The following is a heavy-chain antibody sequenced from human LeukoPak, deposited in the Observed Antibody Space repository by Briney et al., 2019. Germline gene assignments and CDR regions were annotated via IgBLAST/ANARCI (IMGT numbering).Heavy chain of an antibody. CDR2: INPSGGST. V-gene: IGHV1-46*01. CDR3: ARVMPLVGAIDY. Sequence: ASVKVSCKASGYTFTSYYMHWVRQAPGQGLEWMGIINPSGGSTSYAQKFQGRVTMTRDMSTSTVYMELSSLRSEDTAVYYCARVMPLVGAIDYWGQGTLVTVSS. J-gene: IGHJ4*02. CDR1: GYTFTSYY. D-gene: IGHD1-26*01.